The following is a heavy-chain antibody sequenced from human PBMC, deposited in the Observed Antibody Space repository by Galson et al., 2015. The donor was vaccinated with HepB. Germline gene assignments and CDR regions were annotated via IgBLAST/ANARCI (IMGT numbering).Heavy chain of an antibody. CDR3: AREIGIVVVTTRGYFDY. J-gene: IGHJ4*02. D-gene: IGHD2-21*02. CDR2: ISYDGSNK. CDR1: GFTFSSYA. V-gene: IGHV3-30*04. Sequence: SLRLSCAASGFTFSSYAMHWVRQAPGKGLEWVAVISYDGSNKYYADSVKGRFTISRDNSKNTLYLQMNSLRAEDTAVYYCAREIGIVVVTTRGYFDYWGQGTLVTVSS.